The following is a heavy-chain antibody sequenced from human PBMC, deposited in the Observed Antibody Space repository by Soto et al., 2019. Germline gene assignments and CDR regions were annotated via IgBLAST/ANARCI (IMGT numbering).Heavy chain of an antibody. Sequence: EASVKVSCKASGYTFTSYGISWVRQAPGQGLEWMGWISAYNGNTNYAQKLQGRVTMTTDTSTSTAYMELRSLRSDDTAVYYCARERVVVPAAMQGGTYCYYYSGMDVWGQGTTVTVSS. CDR3: ARERVVVPAAMQGGTYCYYYSGMDV. CDR2: ISAYNGNT. V-gene: IGHV1-18*01. CDR1: GYTFTSYG. D-gene: IGHD2-2*01. J-gene: IGHJ6*02.